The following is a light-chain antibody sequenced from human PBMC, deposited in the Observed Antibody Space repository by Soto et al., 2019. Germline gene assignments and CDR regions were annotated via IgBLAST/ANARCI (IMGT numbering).Light chain of an antibody. V-gene: IGLV2-18*01. J-gene: IGLJ1*01. CDR1: STDFVSYNR. CDR3: SLYKSENTYV. CDR2: EAS. Sequence: QSVLTQPPSVSGSPGQSVTISCTGTSTDFVSYNRVSWYQQPPGTAPKLIIYEASNRPSGVPDRFSGSKSGNTASLTISGLQDADEADYSCSLYKSENTYVFGTGTKVTV.